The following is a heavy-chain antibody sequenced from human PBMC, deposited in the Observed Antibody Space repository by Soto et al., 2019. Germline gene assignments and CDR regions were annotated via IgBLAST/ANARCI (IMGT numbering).Heavy chain of an antibody. CDR3: ARRGRYCSGGSCFNYYYTDV. CDR1: GFTFSSYG. J-gene: IGHJ6*03. D-gene: IGHD2-15*01. Sequence: LRLSCAASGFTFSSYGMHWVRQAPGKGLEWVAVIWYDGSNKYYADSVKGRFTISRDNSKNTLYLQMNSLRAEDTAVYYCARRGRYCSGGSCFNYYYTDVSGKGTTVTVSS. CDR2: IWYDGSNK. V-gene: IGHV3-33*01.